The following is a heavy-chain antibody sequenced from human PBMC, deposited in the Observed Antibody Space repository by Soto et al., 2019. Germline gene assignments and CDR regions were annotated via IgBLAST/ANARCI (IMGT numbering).Heavy chain of an antibody. V-gene: IGHV3-30-3*01. CDR2: ISSDVVNY. CDR1: GFSFSNFA. Sequence: QVQLVESGGGVVQPGRSLRLSCAASGFSFSNFAMHWVRQAPGKGLEWMAVISSDVVNYYYAESVKGRFTISRDNSKNTRYLQMNSLRTEDTAVYYCARGGAWTPEGLGYWGQGTLVTVSS. CDR3: ARGGAWTPEGLGY. D-gene: IGHD2-15*01. J-gene: IGHJ4*02.